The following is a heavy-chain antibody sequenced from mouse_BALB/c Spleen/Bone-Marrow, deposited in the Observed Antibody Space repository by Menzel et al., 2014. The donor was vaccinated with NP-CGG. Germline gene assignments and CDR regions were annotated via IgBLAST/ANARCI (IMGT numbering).Heavy chain of an antibody. CDR3: ARSEGNYAMDY. Sequence: SGAELARPGASVKLSCKASGYTFTSYWMQWVKQRPGQGLEWIGAIYPGDGDTRYTQKFKGKATLAADKSSSTAYMQLSSLASEDSAVYYCARSEGNYAMDYWRKGTSVPVSS. V-gene: IGHV1-87*01. CDR1: GYTFTSYW. J-gene: IGHJ4*01. CDR2: IYPGDGDT.